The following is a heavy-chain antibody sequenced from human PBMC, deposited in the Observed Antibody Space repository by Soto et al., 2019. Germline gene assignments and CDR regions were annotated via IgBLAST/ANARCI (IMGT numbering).Heavy chain of an antibody. CDR1: GFTFRSYE. CDR3: AKDSNVLMVYATPVY. Sequence: EVQLVESGGGLVQPGGSLRLSCVASGFTFRSYEVNWVRQAPGKGLKWVSYISSSGGVMYYADSVKGRFTISRDNSKNTLYLQMNSLRAEDTAVYYCAKDSNVLMVYATPVYWGQGTLSPSPQ. V-gene: IGHV3-48*03. CDR2: ISSSGGVM. D-gene: IGHD2-8*01. J-gene: IGHJ4*02.